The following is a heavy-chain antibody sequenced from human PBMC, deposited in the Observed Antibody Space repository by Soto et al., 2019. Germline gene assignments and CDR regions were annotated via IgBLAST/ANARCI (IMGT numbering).Heavy chain of an antibody. CDR1: GFTFSSYA. V-gene: IGHV3-23*01. CDR2: ISGSGGTI. Sequence: PGGSLRLSCAASGFTFSSYARSWVRQAPGKGLEWVSAISGSGGTIYYADSVKGRFTISRDNAKNSLYLQMNSLRDEDTAVYYCARDGPTYYYDSSGYYCDFWGQGTLVTVSS. D-gene: IGHD3-22*01. J-gene: IGHJ4*02. CDR3: ARDGPTYYYDSSGYYCDF.